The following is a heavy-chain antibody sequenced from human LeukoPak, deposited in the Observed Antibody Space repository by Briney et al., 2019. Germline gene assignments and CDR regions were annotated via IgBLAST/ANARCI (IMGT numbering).Heavy chain of an antibody. V-gene: IGHV1-24*01. CDR1: GYTLTELS. J-gene: IGHJ1*01. D-gene: IGHD6-19*01. CDR2: FDPEDGET. CDR3: ATLPPPQWLVRDFQH. Sequence: GASVKVSCKVSGYTLTELSMHWVRQAPGKGLEWMGGFDPEDGETIYAQKFQGRVTMTEDTSTDTAYMELSSLRSEDTAVYYCATLPPPQWLVRDFQHWGQGTLVTVSS.